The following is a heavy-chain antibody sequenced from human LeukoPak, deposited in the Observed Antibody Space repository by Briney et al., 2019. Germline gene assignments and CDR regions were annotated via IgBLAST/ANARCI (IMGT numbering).Heavy chain of an antibody. CDR1: GFTFSSYA. J-gene: IGHJ4*02. CDR3: ARDGSNYCDSSGYSAGFDY. Sequence: PGRSLRLSCAASGFTFSSYAMHWVRQAPGKGLEWVTVISYDGSNKYYADSVKGRFTISRDNSKNTLYLQMNSLRAEDAAVYYCARDGSNYCDSSGYSAGFDYWGQGTLVTVSS. D-gene: IGHD3-22*01. V-gene: IGHV3-30*04. CDR2: ISYDGSNK.